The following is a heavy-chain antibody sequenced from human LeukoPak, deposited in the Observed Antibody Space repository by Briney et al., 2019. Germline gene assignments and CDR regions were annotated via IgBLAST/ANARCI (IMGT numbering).Heavy chain of an antibody. CDR1: GGSISSYY. D-gene: IGHD3-3*01. CDR3: ARGGRYYDFWSEPCDAFDI. J-gene: IGHJ3*02. V-gene: IGHV4-4*07. Sequence: SETLSLTCTVSGGSISSYYWSRIRQPAGKGLEWIGRIYTSGSTNYNPSLKSRVTMSVDTSKNQFSLKLSSVTAADTAVYYCARGGRYYDFWSEPCDAFDIWGQGTMVTVSS. CDR2: IYTSGST.